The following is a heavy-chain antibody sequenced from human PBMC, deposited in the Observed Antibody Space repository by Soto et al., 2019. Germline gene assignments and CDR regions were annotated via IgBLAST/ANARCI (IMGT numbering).Heavy chain of an antibody. D-gene: IGHD3-22*01. CDR3: TRDLVRYYYDSSGLYYFDY. J-gene: IGHJ4*02. CDR1: GYTFTSYG. V-gene: IGHV1-18*04. CDR2: ISAYNGNT. Sequence: GASVKVSCKASGYTFTSYGISWVRQAPGQGLEWMGWISAYNGNTNYAQKLQGRVTMTTDTSTSTAYMELRSLRSDDTAVYYCTRDLVRYYYDSSGLYYFDYWSQGTLVTVSS.